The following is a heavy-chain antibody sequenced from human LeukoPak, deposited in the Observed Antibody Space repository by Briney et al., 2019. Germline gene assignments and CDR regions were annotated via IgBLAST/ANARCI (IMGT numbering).Heavy chain of an antibody. CDR2: IYYSGST. J-gene: IGHJ6*02. Sequence: SSETLSLTCTVSGGSISSYYWSWIRQPPGKGLEWIGYIYYSGSTNYNPSLKSRVTISVDTSKNQFSLKLSSVTAADTAVYYCAAGYGSGSPYYYGMDVWGQGTTVTVSS. V-gene: IGHV4-59*01. D-gene: IGHD3-10*01. CDR3: AAGYGSGSPYYYGMDV. CDR1: GGSISSYY.